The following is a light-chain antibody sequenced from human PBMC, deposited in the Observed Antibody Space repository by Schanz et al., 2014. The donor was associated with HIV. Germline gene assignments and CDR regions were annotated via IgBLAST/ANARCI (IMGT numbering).Light chain of an antibody. Sequence: DIQMTQSPSTLSASVGDRVTITCRASQSIGSWLAWYQQRPGEAPKLLIYKTSVLESGVPSRFSGSGSGTEFTLTINSLQPDDFATYFCHQYKTYPYTFGQGTKLEIK. V-gene: IGKV1-5*03. CDR1: QSIGSW. CDR3: HQYKTYPYT. J-gene: IGKJ2*01. CDR2: KTS.